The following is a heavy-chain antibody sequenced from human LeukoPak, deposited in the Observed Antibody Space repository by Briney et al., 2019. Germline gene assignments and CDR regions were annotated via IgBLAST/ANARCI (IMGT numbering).Heavy chain of an antibody. CDR3: VKDRLGALYYFDSSGYYRLDY. V-gene: IGHV3-30*18. J-gene: IGHJ4*02. CDR1: EFTFSSYG. Sequence: PGRSLRLSCAASEFTFSSYGMHWVRQAPGKGLEWVAVISYDGSNKYYADTVKGRFTISRDNSNNTLYLQMTSLRAEDTAEYYGVKDRLGALYYFDSSGYYRLDYWGQGTLVTVSS. D-gene: IGHD3-22*01. CDR2: ISYDGSNK.